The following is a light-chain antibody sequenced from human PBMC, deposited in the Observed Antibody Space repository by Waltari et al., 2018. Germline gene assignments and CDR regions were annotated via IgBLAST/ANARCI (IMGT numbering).Light chain of an antibody. V-gene: IGLV3-19*01. Sequence: SSELTQDPAVSVALGQTVRITCQGDSLRSYYANWYRQKPGQAPLLVMDGKNNRPSGIADRFSGSYSGDTASLTITGAQAEDEADYYCNSRDGNGNPFVFGPATKVTVL. CDR1: SLRSYY. CDR2: GKN. CDR3: NSRDGNGNPFV. J-gene: IGLJ1*01.